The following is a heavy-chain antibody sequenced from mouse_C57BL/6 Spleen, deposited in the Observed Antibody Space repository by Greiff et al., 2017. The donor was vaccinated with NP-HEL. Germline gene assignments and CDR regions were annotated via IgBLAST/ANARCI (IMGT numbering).Heavy chain of an antibody. CDR2: ISNLAYSI. Sequence: EVQLVESGGGLVQPGGSLKLTCAASGFTFSDYGMAWVRQAPRKGPEWVAFISNLAYSIYYAATVTGRFTISRENAKNTLYLEMSSLRSENTAMYYCARGNRYYAMDYWGQGTSVTVSS. V-gene: IGHV5-15*01. J-gene: IGHJ4*01. CDR1: GFTFSDYG. CDR3: ARGNRYYAMDY.